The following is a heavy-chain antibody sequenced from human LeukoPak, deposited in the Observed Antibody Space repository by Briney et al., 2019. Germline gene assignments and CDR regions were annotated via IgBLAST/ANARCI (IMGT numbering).Heavy chain of an antibody. CDR2: ISTYNGNT. V-gene: IGHV1-18*01. CDR3: ARVGYGDYYYYYMDV. D-gene: IGHD4-17*01. Sequence: AAVKVSCKASGYTFTSYGISWVRQAPGQGLEWMGWISTYNGNTYYAQKLQGRVTMTTDTSTSTAYMELRSLRSDDTAVYYCARVGYGDYYYYYMDVWGKGTTVTVSS. CDR1: GYTFTSYG. J-gene: IGHJ6*03.